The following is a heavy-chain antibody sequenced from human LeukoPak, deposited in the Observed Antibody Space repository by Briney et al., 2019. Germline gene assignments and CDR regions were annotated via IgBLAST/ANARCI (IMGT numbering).Heavy chain of an antibody. V-gene: IGHV3-23*01. J-gene: IGHJ4*02. D-gene: IGHD3-22*01. CDR1: GFTFSTYG. CDR2: ISGNGGST. CDR3: VTDLQGYYYDSSQHS. Sequence: GGSLRLSCAASGFTFSTYGMSWVRQAPGKGLEWFSAISGNGGSTYYADSVKGRFTISRDNSKSTLSLQMNSLRAEDTAVYYCVTDLQGYYYDSSQHSWGQGTLVTVSS.